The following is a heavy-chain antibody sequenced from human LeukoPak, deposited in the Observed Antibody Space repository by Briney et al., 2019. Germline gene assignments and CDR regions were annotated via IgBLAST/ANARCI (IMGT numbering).Heavy chain of an antibody. D-gene: IGHD6-13*01. Sequence: GGSLRLSCAASGFTFSSYSMNWVRQAPGKGLEWVSYISSSGSTIHYADSVKGRFTISRDNAKNSLYLQMNSLRAEDTAVYYCAAGAAAAVDYWGQGTLVTVSS. CDR3: AAGAAAAVDY. CDR1: GFTFSSYS. J-gene: IGHJ4*02. CDR2: ISSSGSTI. V-gene: IGHV3-48*04.